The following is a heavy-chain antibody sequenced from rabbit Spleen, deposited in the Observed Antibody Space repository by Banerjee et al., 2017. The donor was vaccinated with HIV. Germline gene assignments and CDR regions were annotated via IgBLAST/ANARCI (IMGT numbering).Heavy chain of an antibody. D-gene: IGHD6-1*01. V-gene: IGHV1S45*01. CDR3: ARDPNGGGIAYDL. CDR2: IYTGDGTT. Sequence: QEQLEESGGDLVKPEGSLTLTCTASGFSFSSYWMSWVRQAPGKGLEWIGCIYTGDGTTYYASWAKGRFTISKTSSTTVTLQMTSLTAADTATYFCARDPNGGGIAYDLWGQGTLVTVS. J-gene: IGHJ6*01. CDR1: GFSFSSYW.